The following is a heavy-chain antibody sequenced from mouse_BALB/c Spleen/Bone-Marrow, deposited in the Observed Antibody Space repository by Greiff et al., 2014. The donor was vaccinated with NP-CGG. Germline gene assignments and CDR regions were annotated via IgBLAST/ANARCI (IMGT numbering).Heavy chain of an antibody. CDR2: INPYNDGV. V-gene: IGHV1-14*01. D-gene: IGHD2-4*01. CDR1: GYTFTSFV. J-gene: IGHJ4*01. Sequence: VQLQQSGPELVKPGTSVKMSCKASGYTFTSFVMHWVKQKPGQGLEWIGYINPYNDGVKYYEKFKGKATLTSDKSSNTAYMELSSLTFEYSAFYYFERTMIFFYAMAYGGQAPSAPFSS. CDR3: ERTMIFFYAMAY.